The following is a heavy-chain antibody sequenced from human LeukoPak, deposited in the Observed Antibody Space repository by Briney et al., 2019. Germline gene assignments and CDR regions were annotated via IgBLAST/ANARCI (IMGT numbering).Heavy chain of an antibody. V-gene: IGHV3-30*03. CDR1: GFTFSSYG. CDR2: ISYDGSNK. J-gene: IGHJ4*02. D-gene: IGHD1-1*01. Sequence: SGRSLRLSCAASGFTFSSYGMHWVRQAPGKGLEWVAVISYDGSNKYYADSVKGRFAISRDNSKNTLYLQMNSLRAEDTAVYYCVREAWNDFYFDYCGQGTLVTVSS. CDR3: VREAWNDFYFDY.